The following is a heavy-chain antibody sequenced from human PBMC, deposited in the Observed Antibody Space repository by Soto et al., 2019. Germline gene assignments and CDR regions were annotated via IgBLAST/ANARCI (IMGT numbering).Heavy chain of an antibody. CDR2: VSTSGNV. D-gene: IGHD3-3*01. J-gene: IGHJ4*02. CDR3: ARDNNDFWSLYPLAFDY. V-gene: IGHV4-4*07. CDR1: GGSLTKYY. Sequence: SETLSLTCTVPGGSLTKYYWSWIRQPAGKGLEWIGRVSTSGNVVSKASLRSRLIMSVDTSKNQFSLRLTSVTAADTAVYYCARDNNDFWSLYPLAFDYWGQGALVTVSS.